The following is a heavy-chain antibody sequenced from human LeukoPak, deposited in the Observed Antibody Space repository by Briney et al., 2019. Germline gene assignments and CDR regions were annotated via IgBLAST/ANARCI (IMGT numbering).Heavy chain of an antibody. J-gene: IGHJ4*02. Sequence: SETLSLTCTVPGASFKNYYWNWIRQPAGKGLKWIARIHTSGRYNYHPSPKSRLTMSVDTSKNQFSLRLTSVTAADTAVYYCARDGGSGWYDYWGQGILVTVSS. CDR2: IHTSGRY. CDR3: ARDGGSGWYDY. CDR1: GASFKNYY. D-gene: IGHD6-19*01. V-gene: IGHV4-4*07.